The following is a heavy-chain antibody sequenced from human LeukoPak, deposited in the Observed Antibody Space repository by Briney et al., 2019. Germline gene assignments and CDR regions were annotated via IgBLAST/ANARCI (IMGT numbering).Heavy chain of an antibody. D-gene: IGHD6-19*01. CDR3: ARVGRRLYSSGWYGYDY. V-gene: IGHV1-18*01. J-gene: IGHJ4*02. CDR1: GYTFTSYG. CDR2: ISAYNGNT. Sequence: ASVKVCCKASGYTFTSYGISWVRQAPGQGLEWMGWISAYNGNTNYAQKLQGRVTMTTDTSTSTAYMELRSLRSDDTAVYYCARVGRRLYSSGWYGYDYWGQGTLVTVSS.